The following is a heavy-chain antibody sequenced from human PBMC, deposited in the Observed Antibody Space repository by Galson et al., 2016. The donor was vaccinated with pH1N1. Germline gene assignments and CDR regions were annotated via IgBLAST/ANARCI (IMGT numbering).Heavy chain of an antibody. CDR3: ARFNYGDYANWFDP. J-gene: IGHJ5*02. CDR2: IDWDDDK. CDR1: GFSLSTSGMC. V-gene: IGHV2-70*01. Sequence: PALVTPTQTLTLTCTFSGFSLSTSGMCVSWIRQPPGKALEWLALIDWDDDKYYSTSLKTRLTISKDTSKNQVVLTMTNMDPVDTATYYCARFNYGDYANWFDPWGQGTLVTVSS. D-gene: IGHD4-17*01.